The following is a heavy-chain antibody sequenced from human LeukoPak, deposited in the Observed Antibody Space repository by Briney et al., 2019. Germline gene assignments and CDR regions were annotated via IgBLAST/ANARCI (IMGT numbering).Heavy chain of an antibody. CDR3: ARGYYGSGSYVGFDI. CDR1: GFTFSSYA. CDR2: VSYDGSNK. D-gene: IGHD3-10*01. V-gene: IGHV3-30-3*01. J-gene: IGHJ3*02. Sequence: GGSLRLSCAASGFTFSSYAMHWVRQAPGEGLEWVAVVSYDGSNKYYADSVKGRFTFSRDNSKTTLHLQMNSLRAEDTAVYYCARGYYGSGSYVGFDIWGQGTMVTVSS.